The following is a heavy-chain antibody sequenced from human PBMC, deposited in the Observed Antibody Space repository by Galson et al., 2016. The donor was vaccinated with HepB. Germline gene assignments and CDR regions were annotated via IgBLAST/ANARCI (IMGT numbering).Heavy chain of an antibody. D-gene: IGHD2-15*01. CDR2: IYGGGST. V-gene: IGHV3-53*04. CDR3: SRPLPNVGYGMDV. Sequence: SLRLSCAASGFTVSTNYMSWVRQAPGKGLEWVSVIYGGGSTTYADSVKGRFTISRHNSKNTLYLQMNSLRTEDTAVYYCSRPLPNVGYGMDVWGQGTTVTVSS. J-gene: IGHJ6*02. CDR1: GFTVSTNY.